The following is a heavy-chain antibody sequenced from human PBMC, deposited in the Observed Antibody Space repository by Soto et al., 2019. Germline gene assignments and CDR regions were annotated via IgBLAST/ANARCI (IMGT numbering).Heavy chain of an antibody. CDR3: ASSRDYDFWSGWYY. J-gene: IGHJ4*02. V-gene: IGHV3-21*01. Sequence: EVQLVESGGGLVKPGGSLRLSCAASGFTFSSYSMNWVRQAPGKGLGWVSSISSSSSYIYYADSVKGRFTISRDNAKNSLYLQMNSLRAEDTAVYYCASSRDYDFWSGWYYWGQGTLVTVSS. D-gene: IGHD3-3*01. CDR1: GFTFSSYS. CDR2: ISSSSSYI.